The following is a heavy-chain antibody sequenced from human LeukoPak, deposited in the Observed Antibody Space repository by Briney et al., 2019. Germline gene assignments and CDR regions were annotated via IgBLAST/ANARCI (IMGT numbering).Heavy chain of an antibody. V-gene: IGHV3-30-3*01. CDR3: ARETRGGGAMVFFDY. CDR1: GFTFSSYA. Sequence: PGRSLRLSCAASGFTFSSYAMHWVRQAPGKGLEWVAVISYDGSNKYYADSVKGRFTISRDNSKNTLYLQMNSLRAEDTAVYYCARETRGGGAMVFFDYWGQGTLVTVSS. J-gene: IGHJ4*02. CDR2: ISYDGSNK. D-gene: IGHD3-16*01.